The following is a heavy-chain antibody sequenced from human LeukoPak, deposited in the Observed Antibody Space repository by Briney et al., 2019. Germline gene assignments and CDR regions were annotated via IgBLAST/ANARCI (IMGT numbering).Heavy chain of an antibody. J-gene: IGHJ4*02. Sequence: GGSLRLSCAASGFTFSSYAMHWVRQAPGKGLEWVAVISYDGSNKYYADSVKGRFTISRDNSKNTLYLQTNSLRAEDTAVYYCARDWSVVVVAAPGGYWGQGTLVTVSS. CDR3: ARDWSVVVVAAPGGY. V-gene: IGHV3-30-3*01. CDR2: ISYDGSNK. CDR1: GFTFSSYA. D-gene: IGHD2-15*01.